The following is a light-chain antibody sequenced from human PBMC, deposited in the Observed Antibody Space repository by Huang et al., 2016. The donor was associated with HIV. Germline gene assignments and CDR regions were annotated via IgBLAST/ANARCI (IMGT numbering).Light chain of an antibody. CDR1: QSVNSF. CDR3: QQRSNWPPHT. J-gene: IGKJ4*01. Sequence: EIVLTQSPATLSLSPGERATLSCRASQSVNSFLAWYQHKPGQAPRLLIYDASNSATGSPARYSGSGSGTDFTLTISSLEPEDCAVYYCQQRSNWPPHTFGGGTKVEIK. V-gene: IGKV3-11*01. CDR2: DAS.